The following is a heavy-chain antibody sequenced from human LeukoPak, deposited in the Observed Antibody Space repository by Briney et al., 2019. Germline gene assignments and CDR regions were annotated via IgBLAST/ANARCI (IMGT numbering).Heavy chain of an antibody. J-gene: IGHJ4*02. CDR3: ARGLGSGYYYVDYFDS. CDR2: IYYSGNT. CDR1: GGSISSSSYY. Sequence: SETLSLTCTVSGGSISSSSYYWGWIRQPPGKGLEWIGSIYYSGNTYSNPSLKSRVTISVDTSKNQFSLELTSVTAADTAVYYCARGLGSGYYYVDYFDSWGQGTPVTVSS. V-gene: IGHV4-39*07. D-gene: IGHD3-22*01.